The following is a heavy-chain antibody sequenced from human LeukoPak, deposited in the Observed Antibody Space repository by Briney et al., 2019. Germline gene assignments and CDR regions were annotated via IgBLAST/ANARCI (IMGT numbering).Heavy chain of an antibody. V-gene: IGHV1-69*05. CDR2: IIPIFGTA. Sequence: SVKVSCKASGGTFSSYAISWVRQAPGQGLEWMGGIIPIFGTANYAQKFQGRVTITTDESTSTAYMELSSLRSEDAAVYYCARGEDYYYYYMDVWGKGTTVTVSS. CDR1: GGTFSSYA. CDR3: ARGEDYYYYYMDV. J-gene: IGHJ6*03.